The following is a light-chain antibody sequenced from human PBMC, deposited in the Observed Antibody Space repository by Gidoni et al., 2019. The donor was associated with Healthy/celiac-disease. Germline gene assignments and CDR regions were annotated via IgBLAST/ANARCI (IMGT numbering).Light chain of an antibody. CDR3: QQSYSTPPRT. J-gene: IGKJ4*01. CDR2: AAS. CDR1: QSISSY. Sequence: DIQMTQSPSSLSASVGDRVTITCRASQSISSYLNWYQQKPGKAPKLMIYAASSLQSGVPSRFSGSGSGTDCTLTISSLQPEDFATYYCQQSYSTPPRTFXGXTKVEIK. V-gene: IGKV1-39*01.